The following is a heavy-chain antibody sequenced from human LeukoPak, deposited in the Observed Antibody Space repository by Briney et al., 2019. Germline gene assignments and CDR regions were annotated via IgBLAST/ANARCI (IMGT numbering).Heavy chain of an antibody. CDR3: ASWPVGWYGEDS. CDR1: GFTFNSYT. V-gene: IGHV3-23*01. J-gene: IGHJ4*02. Sequence: GGSLRLSCAASGFTFNSYTMSWVRLAPGKGLEWVAEISYSGGTAYYADSVKGRFTISRDNSKNTLYLQMNSLRAEDTAVYYCASWPVGWYGEDSWGQGTLVTVSS. CDR2: ISYSGGTA. D-gene: IGHD6-19*01.